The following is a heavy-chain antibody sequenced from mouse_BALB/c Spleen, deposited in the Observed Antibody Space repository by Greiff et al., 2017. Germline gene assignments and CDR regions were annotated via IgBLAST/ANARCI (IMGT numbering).Heavy chain of an antibody. D-gene: IGHD2-3*01. CDR3: ARGPDGEYAMDY. J-gene: IGHJ4*01. V-gene: IGHV5-6-5*01. CDR2: ISSGGST. Sequence: EVMLLESGGGLVKPGGSLKLSCAASGFTFSSYAMSWVRQTPEKRLEWVASISSGGSTYYPDSVKGRFTISRDNARNILYLQMSSLRSEDTAMYYCARGPDGEYAMDYWGQGTSVTVSS. CDR1: GFTFSSYA.